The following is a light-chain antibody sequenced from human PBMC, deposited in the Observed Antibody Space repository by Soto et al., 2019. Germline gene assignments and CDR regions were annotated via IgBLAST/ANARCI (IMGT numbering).Light chain of an antibody. J-gene: IGKJ1*01. V-gene: IGKV1-39*01. CDR1: QNIDMY. CDR3: QQSHDTPPT. Sequence: DIQMTQSPSTLSASVGDTVTITCRASQNIDMYLNWYQQKPGKAPRVLISGASNLQSGVPSRFSGSGSGTHFTLTISSLQPEDFAIYYCQQSHDTPPTFGQGTKVDIK. CDR2: GAS.